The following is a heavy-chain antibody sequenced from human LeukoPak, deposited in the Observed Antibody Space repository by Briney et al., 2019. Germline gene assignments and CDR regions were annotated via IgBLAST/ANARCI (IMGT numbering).Heavy chain of an antibody. V-gene: IGHV3-66*01. Sequence: GGSLRLSCAASGFHVRNNYMSWVRQAPGKGLEWVSILYNNGGTDYADSVRGRFAISRDNSKNTLYLQMSGLRVEDTAIYYCARDAGLDAFDIWGQGTMVGVSS. J-gene: IGHJ3*02. CDR1: GFHVRNNY. CDR2: LYNNGGT. CDR3: ARDAGLDAFDI. D-gene: IGHD3-9*01.